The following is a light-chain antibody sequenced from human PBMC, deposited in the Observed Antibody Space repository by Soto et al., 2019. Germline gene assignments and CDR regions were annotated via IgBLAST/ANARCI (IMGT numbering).Light chain of an antibody. CDR1: SSDVGAYNY. J-gene: IGLJ1*01. CDR2: EVA. CDR3: SSDAGSKNYV. Sequence: QSVLTQPPSASGSPVQSVTISCTGTSSDVGAYNYVSWYQQHPGKAPKLMIYEVAKRPSGVPDRFSGSKSGNTASLTVSGLQAEDEADYFCSSDAGSKNYVFGTGTKVTVL. V-gene: IGLV2-8*01.